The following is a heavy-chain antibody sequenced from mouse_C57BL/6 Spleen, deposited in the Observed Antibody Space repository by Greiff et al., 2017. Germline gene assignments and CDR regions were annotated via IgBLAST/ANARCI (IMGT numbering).Heavy chain of an antibody. Sequence: VEPGASVKISCKASGYSFTSYYIHWVKQRPGQGLEWIGWIYPGSGNTKYNEKFKGKVTLTADTSSSTAYMQLSSLTSEDSAVYYCARGNYDYGGDYWGQGTTLTVSS. J-gene: IGHJ2*01. CDR2: IYPGSGNT. D-gene: IGHD2-4*01. CDR3: ARGNYDYGGDY. CDR1: GYSFTSYY. V-gene: IGHV1-66*01.